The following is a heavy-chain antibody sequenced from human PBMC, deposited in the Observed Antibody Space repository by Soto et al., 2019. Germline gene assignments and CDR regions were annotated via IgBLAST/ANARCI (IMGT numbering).Heavy chain of an antibody. V-gene: IGHV3-23*01. D-gene: IGHD6-19*01. CDR3: EKYHPDGWYGSLDY. Sequence: PGGSLRLSCAASGFTFSIYAMSWVRQAPGKGLEWVSSISGSGTSSYYADSVKGRFTFSRDNSKNTLNLQMNSLRADDTAVYFCEKYHPDGWYGSLDYWGQGTLVNVSS. CDR1: GFTFSIYA. J-gene: IGHJ4*02. CDR2: ISGSGTSS.